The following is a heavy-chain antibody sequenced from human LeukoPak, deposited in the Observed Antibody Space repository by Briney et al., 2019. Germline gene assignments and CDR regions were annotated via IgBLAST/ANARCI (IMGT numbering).Heavy chain of an antibody. D-gene: IGHD2-21*02. CDR1: GYTFTSYY. Sequence: ASVKVSCKASGYTFTSYYMHWVRQAPRQGLEWMGIINPSGGSTSYAQKFQGRVTMTRDTSTSTVYMELSSLRSEDTAVYYCARDELDEVVTAIPFDYWGQGTLVTVSS. CDR2: INPSGGST. CDR3: ARDELDEVVTAIPFDY. J-gene: IGHJ4*02. V-gene: IGHV1-46*01.